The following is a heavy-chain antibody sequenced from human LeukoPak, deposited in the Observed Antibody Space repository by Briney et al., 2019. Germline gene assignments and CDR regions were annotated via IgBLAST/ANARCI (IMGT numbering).Heavy chain of an antibody. CDR1: GGSISSSSYY. CDR2: IHTSGST. Sequence: PSETLSLTCTVSGGSISSSSYYWSWIRQPAGKGLEWIGRIHTSGSTNYNPSLKSRVTMSVDTSKNQFSLKLSSVTAADTAVYYCAGGYYYGSGSYSYMDVWGKGTTVTISS. D-gene: IGHD3-10*01. CDR3: AGGYYYGSGSYSYMDV. V-gene: IGHV4-61*02. J-gene: IGHJ6*03.